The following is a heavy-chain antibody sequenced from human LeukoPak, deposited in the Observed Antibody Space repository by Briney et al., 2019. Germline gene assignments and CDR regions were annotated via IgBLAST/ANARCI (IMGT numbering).Heavy chain of an antibody. V-gene: IGHV3-9*01. CDR2: ISWNSGSI. CDR3: AISEGGSPWFDP. D-gene: IGHD3-16*01. J-gene: IGHJ5*02. CDR1: GFTFDDYA. Sequence: GRSLRLSCAASGFTFDDYAMHWVRQAPGKGLEWVSGISWNSGSIGYADSVKGRFTISRDNSKNTLYLQMNSLRAEDTAVYYCAISEGGSPWFDPWGQGTLVTVSS.